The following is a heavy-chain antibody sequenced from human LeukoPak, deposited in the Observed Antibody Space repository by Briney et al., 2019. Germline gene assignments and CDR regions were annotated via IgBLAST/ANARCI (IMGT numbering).Heavy chain of an antibody. V-gene: IGHV4-39*07. Sequence: PSETLSLTCTVSGGSISSSSYYWSWIRQPPGKGLEWIGEINHSGSTNYNPSLKSRVTISVNTSKNQFSLKLSSVTAADTAVYYCARDILRYYYMDVWGKGTTVTISS. CDR1: GGSISSSSYY. J-gene: IGHJ6*03. CDR3: ARDILRYYYMDV. D-gene: IGHD3-9*01. CDR2: INHSGST.